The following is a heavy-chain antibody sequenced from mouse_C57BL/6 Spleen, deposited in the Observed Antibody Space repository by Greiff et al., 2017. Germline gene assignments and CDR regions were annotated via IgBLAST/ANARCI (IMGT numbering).Heavy chain of an antibody. D-gene: IGHD2-4*01. J-gene: IGHJ2*01. CDR2: IDPETGGT. Sequence: QVQLQQSGAELVRPGASVTLSCKASGYTFTDYEMHWVKQTPVHGLEWIGAIDPETGGTAYNQKFKGKAILTADKSSSTAYMELRSLTSEDSAVYYCTRRSITRVFDYWGQGTTLTVSS. CDR1: GYTFTDYE. V-gene: IGHV1-15*01. CDR3: TRRSITRVFDY.